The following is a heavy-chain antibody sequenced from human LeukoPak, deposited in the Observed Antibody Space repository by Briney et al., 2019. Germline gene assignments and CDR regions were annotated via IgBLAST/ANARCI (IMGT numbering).Heavy chain of an antibody. J-gene: IGHJ4*02. CDR2: ISGSGGST. CDR1: GFTFSSYA. D-gene: IGHD5-12*01. CDR3: AKDQGYSGYGPGDS. V-gene: IGHV3-23*01. Sequence: GGSLRLSCAASGFTFSSYAMSWVRQGPGKGLEWVSDISGSGGSTYYADSVKGRFTVSRDNSKHTLYLQMNSLRAEDTAVYYCAKDQGYSGYGPGDSWGQGTLVTVSS.